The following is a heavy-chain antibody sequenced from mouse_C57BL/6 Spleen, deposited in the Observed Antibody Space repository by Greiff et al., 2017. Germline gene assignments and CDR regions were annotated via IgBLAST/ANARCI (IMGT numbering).Heavy chain of an antibody. V-gene: IGHV1-22*01. CDR1: GYTFTDYN. Sequence: EVQLQQSGPELVKPGASVKMSCKASGYTFTDYNMHWVKQSHGKSLEWIGYINPNNGGTSYNQKFKGKGTLTVNKSSSTAYMELRSLTSEDSAVYYCARSRAYYSNLWYFDVWGTGTTVTVSS. CDR2: INPNNGGT. J-gene: IGHJ1*03. CDR3: ARSRAYYSNLWYFDV. D-gene: IGHD2-5*01.